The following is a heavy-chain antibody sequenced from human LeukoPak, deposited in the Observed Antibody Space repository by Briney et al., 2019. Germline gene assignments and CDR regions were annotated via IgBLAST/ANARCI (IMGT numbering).Heavy chain of an antibody. Sequence: ASVKVSCKASGYTFTSYDINWVRQATGQGLEWMGWMNPNSGNTGYAQKFQGRVTMTRNTSISTAYMELSSLRSEDTAVYYCARTSTVVTLYYYYYYGMDVWGQGTTVTVSS. J-gene: IGHJ6*02. CDR3: ARTSTVVTLYYYYYYGMDV. V-gene: IGHV1-8*01. D-gene: IGHD4-23*01. CDR1: GYTFTSYD. CDR2: MNPNSGNT.